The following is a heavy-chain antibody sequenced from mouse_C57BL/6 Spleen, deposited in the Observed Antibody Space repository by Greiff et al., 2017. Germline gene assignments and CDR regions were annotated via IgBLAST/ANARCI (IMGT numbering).Heavy chain of an antibody. CDR2: IHPSDGDT. D-gene: IGHD4-1*01. CDR3: SMELGGYYAEGY. Sequence: QVQLQQPGAELVKPGASVKVSCKASGYTFTSYWMHWVKQRPGQGLEWIGRIHPSDGDTNYNQKFKGKATMTVDKSSSTAYMQLSSLTSEDSAVYDCSMELGGYYAEGYWGQGTSVTVSS. V-gene: IGHV1-74*01. CDR1: GYTFTSYW. J-gene: IGHJ4*01.